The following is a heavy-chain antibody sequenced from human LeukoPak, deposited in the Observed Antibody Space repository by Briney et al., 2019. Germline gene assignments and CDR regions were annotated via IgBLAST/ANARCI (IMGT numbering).Heavy chain of an antibody. J-gene: IGHJ4*02. V-gene: IGHV4-30-2*01. CDR3: ARDGQLGVQDY. CDR1: GGSISSGGYS. CDR2: IYHSGST. Sequence: SQTLSLTCAVSGGSISSGGYSWSWIRQPPGKGLEWIGYIYHSGSTYYNPSLKNRVTISVDTSKNQFSLKLSSVTAADAAVYYCARDGQLGVQDYWGQGTLVTVSS. D-gene: IGHD6-13*01.